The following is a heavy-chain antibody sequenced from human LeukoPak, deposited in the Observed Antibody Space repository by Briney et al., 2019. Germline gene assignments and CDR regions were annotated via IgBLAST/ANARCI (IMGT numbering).Heavy chain of an antibody. D-gene: IGHD6-19*01. CDR2: ISGSGGST. CDR1: GFTFSSYG. V-gene: IGHV3-23*01. J-gene: IGHJ5*02. Sequence: GGSLRLSCAASGFTFSSYGMSWVRQAPGKGLEWVSAISGSGGSTYYADPVKGRFTISRDNSKNTLYLQMNSLRAEDTAVYYCAKDSRSSGWYNWFDPWGQGTLVTVSS. CDR3: AKDSRSSGWYNWFDP.